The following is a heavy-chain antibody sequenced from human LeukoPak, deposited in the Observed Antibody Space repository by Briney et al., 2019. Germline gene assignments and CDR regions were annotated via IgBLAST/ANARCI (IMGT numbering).Heavy chain of an antibody. V-gene: IGHV4-34*01. CDR3: ARRGDSSGYYYIDY. D-gene: IGHD3-22*01. J-gene: IGHJ4*02. Sequence: PSETPSLTCAVYGGSFSGYYWSWIRQPPGKGLEWIGEINHSGSTNYNPSLKSRVTISVDTSKNQFSLKLSSVTAADTAVYYCARRGDSSGYYYIDYWGQGTLVTVSS. CDR2: INHSGST. CDR1: GGSFSGYY.